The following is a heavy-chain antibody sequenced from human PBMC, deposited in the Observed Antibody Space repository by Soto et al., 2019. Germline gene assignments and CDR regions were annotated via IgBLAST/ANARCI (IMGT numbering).Heavy chain of an antibody. D-gene: IGHD3-22*01. CDR2: IYYSGST. CDR3: ARDRYDSSGYYYEDYYYGMDV. V-gene: IGHV4-59*01. CDR1: GGSISSYY. Sequence: SETLSLTCTVSGGSISSYYWSWIRLPPGKGLEWIGYIYYSGSTNYNPSLKSRVTISVDTSKNQFSLKLSSVTAADTAVYYCARDRYDSSGYYYEDYYYGMDVWGQGTTVTVSS. J-gene: IGHJ6*02.